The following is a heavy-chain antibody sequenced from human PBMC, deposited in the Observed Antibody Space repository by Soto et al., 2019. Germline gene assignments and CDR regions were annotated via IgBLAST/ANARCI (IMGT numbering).Heavy chain of an antibody. J-gene: IGHJ4*02. CDR1: GFTSIRYG. V-gene: IGHV3-33*01. D-gene: IGHD3-22*01. Sequence: GGSLRLSCAASGFTSIRYGMHWVRQAPGKGLEWVALIWNDGIRKVYVDSVKGRFTISRDNSKNTLDLQMNSLRAEDTAVYYCARDDDYEANAFDYWGPGTLVTVSS. CDR2: IWNDGIRK. CDR3: ARDDDYEANAFDY.